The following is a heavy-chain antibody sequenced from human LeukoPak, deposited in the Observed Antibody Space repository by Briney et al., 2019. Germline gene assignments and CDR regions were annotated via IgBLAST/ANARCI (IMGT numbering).Heavy chain of an antibody. CDR2: ISSSSTSI. J-gene: IGHJ5*02. D-gene: IGHD3-22*01. CDR1: GFTFSSNS. CDR3: AKDRSPYYYDSSGYYSP. Sequence: PGGSLRLSCAASGFTFSSNSMNWVRQAPGKGLEWVSHISSSSTSIFYADSVKGRFTISRDNANNSLYLQMNSLRAEDTALYYCAKDRSPYYYDSSGYYSPWGQGTLVTVSS. V-gene: IGHV3-48*01.